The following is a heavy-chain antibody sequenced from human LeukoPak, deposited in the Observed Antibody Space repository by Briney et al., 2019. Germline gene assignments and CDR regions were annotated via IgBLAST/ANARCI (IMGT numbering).Heavy chain of an antibody. CDR1: GGSISSSSYY. CDR2: IYYSGST. J-gene: IGHJ4*02. CDR3: ARHIWSGYPQYYVDY. Sequence: SETLSLTCTVSGGSISSSSYYSGWIRQPPGKGLEWIARIYYSGSTYYNPSLKSRVPISVDTSKNQFSLKLSSVTAADTAVYYCARHIWSGYPQYYVDYWGQGTLVTVSS. V-gene: IGHV4-39*01. D-gene: IGHD3-3*01.